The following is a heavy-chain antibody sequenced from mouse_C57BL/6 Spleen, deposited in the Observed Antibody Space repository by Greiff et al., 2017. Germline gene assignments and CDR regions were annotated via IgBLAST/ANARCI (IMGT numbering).Heavy chain of an antibody. Sequence: QVQLQQPGAELVKPGASVKMSCKASGYTFTSYWITWVKQRPGQGLAWIGDIYPGSGSTNYNEKFKSKATLTVDTSSSTAYMQLSSLTSEDSAVYYCARFDYDRDYFDYWGQGTTLTVSS. CDR2: IYPGSGST. CDR3: ARFDYDRDYFDY. V-gene: IGHV1-55*01. D-gene: IGHD2-4*01. J-gene: IGHJ2*01. CDR1: GYTFTSYW.